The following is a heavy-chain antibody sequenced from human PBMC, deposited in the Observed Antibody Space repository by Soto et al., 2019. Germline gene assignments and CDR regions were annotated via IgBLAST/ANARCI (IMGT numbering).Heavy chain of an antibody. V-gene: IGHV3-23*01. Sequence: GGSLRLSCAASGFTFSSYGMHWVRQAPGKGLEWVSAISGSGGSAYYADSVKGRFTISRDNSKNTLYLQMNSLRAEDTAVYYCAKRNDYDSSGYPDYWGQGTLVTVSS. CDR2: ISGSGGSA. D-gene: IGHD3-22*01. J-gene: IGHJ4*02. CDR3: AKRNDYDSSGYPDY. CDR1: GFTFSSYG.